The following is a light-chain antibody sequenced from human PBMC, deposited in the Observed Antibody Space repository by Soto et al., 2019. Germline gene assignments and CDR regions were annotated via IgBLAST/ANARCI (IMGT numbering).Light chain of an antibody. J-gene: IGKJ2*01. CDR3: QQYGSSMYT. V-gene: IGKV3-20*01. CDR2: GAS. CDR1: QTVSNSY. Sequence: EIVLTQSPGTLSLSLGERATLFCRASQTVSNSYLAWYQQKPGQGPRLLIYGASSRATGIPDRFSGSGSGTDFTLTISRLEPEDFPVYYCQQYGSSMYTFGQGTKLEIK.